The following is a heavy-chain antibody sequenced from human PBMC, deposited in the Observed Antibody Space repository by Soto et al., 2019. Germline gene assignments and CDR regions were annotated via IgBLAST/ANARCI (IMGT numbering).Heavy chain of an antibody. D-gene: IGHD3-3*01. V-gene: IGHV4-34*01. Sequence: QVQLQQWGAGLLKPSETLSLTCAVYGGSFSGYYWSWIRQPPGKGLEWIGEINHSGSTNYNPSLKIRVTISLDTSKNQLSLKLSSVTAADTAVYYCARGAPDFWSGYYRRAFDIWGQGTMVTVSS. CDR1: GGSFSGYY. CDR2: INHSGST. CDR3: ARGAPDFWSGYYRRAFDI. J-gene: IGHJ3*02.